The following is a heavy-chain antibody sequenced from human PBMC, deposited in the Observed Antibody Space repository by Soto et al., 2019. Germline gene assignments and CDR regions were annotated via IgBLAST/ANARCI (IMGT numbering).Heavy chain of an antibody. Sequence: QVQLVQSGAELRKPGASVKVSCQAFGYSFSNYGVNWVRQAPGQGLEWMGWINPYNGNRNYAQKFEDRVTMTAATSANTLYLELRSLKSDDTAIYYCARDILRGYDSSGFYSWGQGTLVTVSS. D-gene: IGHD3-22*01. CDR2: INPYNGNR. V-gene: IGHV1-18*04. J-gene: IGHJ4*02. CDR3: ARDILRGYDSSGFYS. CDR1: GYSFSNYG.